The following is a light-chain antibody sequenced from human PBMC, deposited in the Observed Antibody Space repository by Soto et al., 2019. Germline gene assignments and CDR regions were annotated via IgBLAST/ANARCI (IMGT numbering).Light chain of an antibody. J-gene: IGLJ2*01. Sequence: QSVLTQPPSVSGAPGQRVTISCTGSSSNIGAGYDVHWYRQLPGTAPKLLIYGNSNRPSGVPDRFSGSKSGTSASLAITGLQAKDEADYYCQSYDSSLSGVVFGGGTQLTAL. CDR3: QSYDSSLSGVV. CDR1: SSNIGAGYD. V-gene: IGLV1-40*01. CDR2: GNS.